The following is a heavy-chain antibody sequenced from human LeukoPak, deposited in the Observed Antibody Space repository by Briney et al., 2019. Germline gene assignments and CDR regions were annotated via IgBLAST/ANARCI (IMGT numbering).Heavy chain of an antibody. CDR3: AREDTALVIAY. Sequence: GGSLRLTCAASGFTFSDYYMSWIRQAPGKGLEWVSYISSSSSYTNYADSVKGRFTISRDNSKNTLYLQMNSLRVEDTAVYYCAREDTALVIAYWGQGTLVAVSS. J-gene: IGHJ4*02. CDR1: GFTFSDYY. D-gene: IGHD5-18*01. CDR2: ISSSSSYT. V-gene: IGHV3-11*06.